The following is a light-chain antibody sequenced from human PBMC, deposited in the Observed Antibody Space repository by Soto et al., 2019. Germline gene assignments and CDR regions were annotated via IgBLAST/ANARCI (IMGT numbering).Light chain of an antibody. CDR3: QQRSNWPPIT. CDR2: GAS. V-gene: IGKV3D-20*02. J-gene: IGKJ5*01. Sequence: IVLTLSPGTVSLSTGERATLSCRASESLTNNYFAWYQQKPGRALRLLIDGASTRATGIPDRFSGSGSGTDFTLTISRLEHEDVAVYYCQQRSNWPPITFGQGTRLDI. CDR1: ESLTNNY.